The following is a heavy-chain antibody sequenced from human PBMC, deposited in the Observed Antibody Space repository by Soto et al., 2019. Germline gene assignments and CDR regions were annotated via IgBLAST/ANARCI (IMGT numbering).Heavy chain of an antibody. CDR1: GVSISSTDYS. V-gene: IGHV4-30-2*01. CDR3: ASYYTSGSYRFDY. J-gene: IGHJ4*02. D-gene: IGHD3-10*01. Sequence: QLQLQESGSGLVKPSQTLSVTCDVSGVSISSTDYSWSWLRQPPGKGLECIGYIYHNGRTLYNPSLESPVNSSKDRSQNQVSLKLTSVTAADAAVYYCASYYTSGSYRFDYWGLGTLVTVSS. CDR2: IYHNGRT.